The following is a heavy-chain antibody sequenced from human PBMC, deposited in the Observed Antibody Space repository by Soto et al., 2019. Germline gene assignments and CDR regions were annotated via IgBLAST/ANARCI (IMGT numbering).Heavy chain of an antibody. J-gene: IGHJ6*02. Sequence: QVQLVQSGAEVKEPGSSVRVSCKASGGTFDNFIMNWVRQTPGQGLEWMGGIVPMLGTPTYAEKFKGRVIISTTGSTSTMYMEVTCRRSEDTAIYYCARNGTYSSSLSQYSGMDVWGQGTTVTVSS. D-gene: IGHD1-26*01. CDR2: IVPMLGTP. CDR3: ARNGTYSSSLSQYSGMDV. CDR1: GGTFDNFI. V-gene: IGHV1-69*16.